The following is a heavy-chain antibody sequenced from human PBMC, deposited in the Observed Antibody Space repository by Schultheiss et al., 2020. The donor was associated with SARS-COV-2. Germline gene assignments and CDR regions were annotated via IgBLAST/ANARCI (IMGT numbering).Heavy chain of an antibody. D-gene: IGHD2-15*01. J-gene: IGHJ3*02. CDR1: GFTVSSNY. CDR2: IYSGGST. Sequence: GGSLRLSCAASGFTVSSNYMSWVRQAPGKGLEWVSVIYSGGSTYYADSVKGRFTISRDNSKNTLYLQMNSLRAEDTAVYYCARAGRAATLFDAFDIWGQGTMVTVSS. CDR3: ARAGRAATLFDAFDI. V-gene: IGHV3-53*01.